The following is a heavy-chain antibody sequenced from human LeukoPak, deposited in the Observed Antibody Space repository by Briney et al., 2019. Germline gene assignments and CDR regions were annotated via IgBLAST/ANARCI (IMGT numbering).Heavy chain of an antibody. CDR2: ITGSGDTT. Sequence: PGGSLRLSCAASGFTFSNYAMSWVRQAPGKGLEWVSAITGSGDTTYYAHPVKGRFTISRDNSKNTVYLQMNSLRAEDTAVYYCARDLSVRWYYDISTGYYPPTFYYYYGMDVWGQGTTVTVSS. CDR1: GFTFSNYA. J-gene: IGHJ6*02. D-gene: IGHD3-9*01. V-gene: IGHV3-23*01. CDR3: ARDLSVRWYYDISTGYYPPTFYYYYGMDV.